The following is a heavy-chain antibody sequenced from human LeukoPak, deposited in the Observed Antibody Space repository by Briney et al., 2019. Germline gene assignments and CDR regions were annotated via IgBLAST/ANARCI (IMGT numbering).Heavy chain of an antibody. Sequence: GGSLKLSCAASGFTFSGSAMNWVRQASGKGLEWVGRIRSKADNYATTYAASVKGRFTISRDDSKNTAYLQMNSLKTEDTAVYYCTTEFGSGYYFDYWGQGTLVTVSS. CDR2: IRSKADNYAT. V-gene: IGHV3-73*01. CDR1: GFTFSGSA. D-gene: IGHD6-19*01. J-gene: IGHJ4*02. CDR3: TTEFGSGYYFDY.